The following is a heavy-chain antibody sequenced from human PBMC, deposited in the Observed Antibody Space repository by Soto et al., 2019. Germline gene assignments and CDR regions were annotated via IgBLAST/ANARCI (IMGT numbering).Heavy chain of an antibody. J-gene: IGHJ4*02. D-gene: IGHD3-10*01. V-gene: IGHV4-34*01. CDR3: ERGGYYGSGRLY. CDR1: GGSFSGYY. Sequence: SETLSLTCAVYGGSFSGYYWSWIRQPPGKGLEWIGEINHSGSTNYNPSLKSRVTISVDTSKNQFSLKLSSVTAADTAVYYCERGGYYGSGRLYWGQGTLVTVSS. CDR2: INHSGST.